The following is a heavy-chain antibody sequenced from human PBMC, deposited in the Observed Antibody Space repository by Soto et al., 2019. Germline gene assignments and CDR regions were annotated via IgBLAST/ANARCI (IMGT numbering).Heavy chain of an antibody. J-gene: IGHJ6*03. CDR3: ARGLNYYYYHYMDV. Sequence: SETLSLTCAVYGGSFSGYYWSWIRQPPGKGLEWIGEINHSGSTNYNPSLKSRVTISVDTSKNQFSLKLSSVTAADTAVYYCARGLNYYYYHYMDVWGKGTTVTVSS. CDR1: GGSFSGYY. V-gene: IGHV4-34*01. CDR2: INHSGST.